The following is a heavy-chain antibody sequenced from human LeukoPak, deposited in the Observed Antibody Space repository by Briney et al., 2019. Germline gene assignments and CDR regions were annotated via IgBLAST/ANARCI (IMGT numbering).Heavy chain of an antibody. CDR3: ARSLSSGYYYFDY. Sequence: SETLSLTCTVSGGSISSASYYWSWVRQPAGKGLEWIGRIYTSGSTNYNPSLKSRLTMSLDTSKNQFSLKLSSVTAADTAVYYCARSLSSGYYYFDYWGQGTLVTVSS. CDR2: IYTSGST. V-gene: IGHV4-61*02. CDR1: GGSISSASYY. J-gene: IGHJ4*02. D-gene: IGHD3-22*01.